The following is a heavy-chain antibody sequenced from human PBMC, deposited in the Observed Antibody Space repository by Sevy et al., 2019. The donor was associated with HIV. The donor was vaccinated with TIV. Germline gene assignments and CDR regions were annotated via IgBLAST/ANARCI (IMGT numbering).Heavy chain of an antibody. CDR2: INPNSGGT. V-gene: IGHV1-2*06. D-gene: IGHD6-13*01. CDR3: ARKTSSSWFNWFDP. J-gene: IGHJ5*02. CDR1: GYTFTGYY. Sequence: ASVTVSCKASGYTFTGYYMHWVRQAPGQGLEWMGRINPNSGGTNYAQKFQDRVTMTRDTSISTAYMELSRLRSDDTAVYYCARKTSSSWFNWFDPWGQGTLVTVSS.